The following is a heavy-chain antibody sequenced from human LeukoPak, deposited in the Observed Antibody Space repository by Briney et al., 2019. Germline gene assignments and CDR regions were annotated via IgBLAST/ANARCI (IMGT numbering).Heavy chain of an antibody. Sequence: GGSLRLSCAASGFTLSTYWMNWVRQAPGKGLEWVATIKQDGSEKYYVDSVKGRFTISRDNAKNSLYLQMNSVRAEDTAVYYCARDRNTDFWSGYYTNYCDYWGQGTLVTASS. CDR1: GFTLSTYW. CDR3: ARDRNTDFWSGYYTNYCDY. J-gene: IGHJ4*02. V-gene: IGHV3-7*01. D-gene: IGHD3-3*01. CDR2: IKQDGSEK.